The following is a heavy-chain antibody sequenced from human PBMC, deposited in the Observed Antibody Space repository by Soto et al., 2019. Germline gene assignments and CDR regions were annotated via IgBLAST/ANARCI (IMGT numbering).Heavy chain of an antibody. D-gene: IGHD3-3*01. J-gene: IGHJ4*02. CDR1: GGSISRGGFY. V-gene: IGHV4-31*03. CDR2: IYYSGST. Sequence: SETPSLTCTFSGGSISRGGFYWSWIRQHPGKGLEWIGYIYYSGSTYYNPSLKSRVTISVDTSKNQFSLKLSSVTAADTAFYYCARGRFEFDYWGQGTLVTVSS. CDR3: ARGRFEFDY.